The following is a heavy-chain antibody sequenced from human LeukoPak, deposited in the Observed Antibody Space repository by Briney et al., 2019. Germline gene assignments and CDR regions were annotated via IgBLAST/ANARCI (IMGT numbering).Heavy chain of an antibody. CDR3: ARPLLGAVAGAFDY. V-gene: IGHV4-59*08. CDR1: GGSISSYY. D-gene: IGHD6-19*01. Sequence: SETLSLTCTVSGGSISSYYWSWIRQPPGKGLEWIGYIYYSGSTNYNPSLKSRVTISVDTSKNQFSLKLSSVTAADTAVYYCARPLLGAVAGAFDYWGQGTLVTVSS. J-gene: IGHJ4*02. CDR2: IYYSGST.